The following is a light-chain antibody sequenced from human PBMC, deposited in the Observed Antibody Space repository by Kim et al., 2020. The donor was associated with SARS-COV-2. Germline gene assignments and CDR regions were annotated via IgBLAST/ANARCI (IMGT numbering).Light chain of an antibody. Sequence: DIQMTQSPSSLSASVGDRVTITCRASQRIRDHLNWYQQQPGKAPKLLIYAASNLQTGVPSRFSGTASGTDFTLTISSLRPEDFATYYCQQSFSIPYTFGPGTKVDIK. CDR2: AAS. CDR3: QQSFSIPYT. V-gene: IGKV1-39*01. CDR1: QRIRDH. J-gene: IGKJ3*01.